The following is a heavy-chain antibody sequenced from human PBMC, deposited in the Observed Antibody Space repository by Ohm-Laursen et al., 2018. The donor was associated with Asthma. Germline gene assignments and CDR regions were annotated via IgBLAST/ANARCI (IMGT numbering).Heavy chain of an antibody. J-gene: IGHJ6*02. CDR2: INTNTGNP. V-gene: IGHV7-4-1*02. Sequence: GSSVKVSCKASGYTFTSYAMSWVRQAPGQGLEWMGWINTNTGNPTYAQGFTGRFVFSLDTSVSTAYLQISSLKAKDTAVYYCARDYDCGGDCYQSYYYYYGMDVWGQGTTVTVSS. D-gene: IGHD2-21*01. CDR3: ARDYDCGGDCYQSYYYYYGMDV. CDR1: GYTFTSYA.